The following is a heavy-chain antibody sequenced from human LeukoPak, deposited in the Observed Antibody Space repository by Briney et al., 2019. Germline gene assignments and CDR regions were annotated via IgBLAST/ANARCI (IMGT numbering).Heavy chain of an antibody. CDR1: GGSVNTKSYY. V-gene: IGHV4-61*01. J-gene: IGHJ5*01. CDR3: ARQTILTGGFDS. D-gene: IGHD3-9*01. Sequence: PSETLSLTCTVSGGSVNTKSYYWSWIRQPPGTGLEWIGNIYHSGSTSYTPSLKSRVTISVDTSKNQFSLRLSSVTAADTAVYYCARQTILTGGFDSWGQGILVTVSS. CDR2: IYHSGST.